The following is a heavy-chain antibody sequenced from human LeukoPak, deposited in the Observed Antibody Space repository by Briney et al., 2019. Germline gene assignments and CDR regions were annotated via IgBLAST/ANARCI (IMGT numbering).Heavy chain of an antibody. CDR3: AGSGRGYSGSYYGD. V-gene: IGHV1-69*05. CDR2: IIPMSETP. CDR1: GGTFSINA. J-gene: IGHJ1*01. D-gene: IGHD1-26*01. Sequence: ASVKVSCKASGGTFSINAITWVRQAPGQGLEWMGGIIPMSETPKYTQKFQGRVTIATDESTNTAYMELSSLRSEDTAVYYCAGSGRGYSGSYYGDWGQGTLVTVSS.